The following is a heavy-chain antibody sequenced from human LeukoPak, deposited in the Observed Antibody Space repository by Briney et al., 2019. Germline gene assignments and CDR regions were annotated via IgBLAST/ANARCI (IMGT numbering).Heavy chain of an antibody. CDR1: GFTFSSYA. CDR2: ISYDGSNK. V-gene: IGHV3-30-3*01. J-gene: IGHJ4*02. CDR3: ARTTTVVTPIDY. D-gene: IGHD4-23*01. Sequence: GGSLRLSCAASGFTFSSYAMHWVRQAPGKGLEWAAVISYDGSNKYYADSVKGRFTISRDNSKNTLYLQMNSLRAEDTAVYYCARTTTVVTPIDYWGQGTLVTVSS.